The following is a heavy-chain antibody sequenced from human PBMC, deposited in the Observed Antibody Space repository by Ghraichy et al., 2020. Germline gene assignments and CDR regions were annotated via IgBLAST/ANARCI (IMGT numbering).Heavy chain of an antibody. CDR3: ARENYELLSHYYGMDV. Sequence: GGSLRLSCAASGFTFSDYYMSRIRQAPGGGLEWVAYISSSASITYFADSVKGRFSISRDNDKNSLFLQMNSLRAEDTAVYYCARENYELLSHYYGMDVWGQGTTVIVSS. J-gene: IGHJ6*02. V-gene: IGHV3-11*01. CDR1: GFTFSDYY. D-gene: IGHD2-2*01. CDR2: ISSSASIT.